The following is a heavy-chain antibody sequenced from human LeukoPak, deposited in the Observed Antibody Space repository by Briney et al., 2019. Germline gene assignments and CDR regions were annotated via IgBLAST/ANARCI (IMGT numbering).Heavy chain of an antibody. V-gene: IGHV3-7*01. Sequence: GGSLRLSCAASGFTFSSYWMNWVRQAPGKGLEWVANIKQDGSEKYYVDSVKGRFTISRDNAKNSLYLQMNSLRAEDTAVYYCARVTISAMVIRDYWGQGTLVTVSS. CDR2: IKQDGSEK. CDR3: ARVTISAMVIRDY. CDR1: GFTFSSYW. J-gene: IGHJ4*02. D-gene: IGHD5-18*01.